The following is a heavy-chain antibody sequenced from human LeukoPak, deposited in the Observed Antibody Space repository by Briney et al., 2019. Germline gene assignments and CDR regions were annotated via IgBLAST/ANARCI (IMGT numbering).Heavy chain of an antibody. Sequence: SETLSLTCTVSGGSISSSSYYWGWIRQPPGKGLEWIGSTYYSGSTYYNPSLKSRVTISVHTPRNQFSLKLSSVTDADTAVYYCERSQQHIFHYWGQGTLVIVSS. CDR2: TYYSGST. D-gene: IGHD2-21*01. J-gene: IGHJ4*02. CDR1: GGSISSSSYY. CDR3: ERSQQHIFHY. V-gene: IGHV4-39*01.